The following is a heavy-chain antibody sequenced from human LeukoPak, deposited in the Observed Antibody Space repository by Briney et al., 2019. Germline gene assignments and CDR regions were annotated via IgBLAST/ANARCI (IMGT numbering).Heavy chain of an antibody. Sequence: RPGGSLRLSCAASGFTFSSYAMSWVRQAPGKGLEWVSAISGSGGSTYYADSVKGRFTISRDNSKNTLYLQMNGLRAEDTAVYYCAKKGAATQYNWFDPWGQGTLVTVSS. D-gene: IGHD2-15*01. CDR2: ISGSGGST. V-gene: IGHV3-23*01. CDR3: AKKGAATQYNWFDP. CDR1: GFTFSSYA. J-gene: IGHJ5*02.